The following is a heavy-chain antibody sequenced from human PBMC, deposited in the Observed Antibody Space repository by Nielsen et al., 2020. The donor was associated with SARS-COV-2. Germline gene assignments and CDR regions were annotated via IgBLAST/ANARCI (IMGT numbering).Heavy chain of an antibody. D-gene: IGHD3-10*01. CDR3: AHVLKFITMLRGVNNWFDP. Sequence: SGPTLVKPTQTLTLTCTFSGFSLNTVGVGVGWIRQPPGKALEWLALIYWNDDKRYSPSLKSRLTVTKATSRNQVVLTLTNMEPADTGTYYCAHVLKFITMLRGVNNWFDPWGQGTLVTVSS. CDR2: IYWNDDK. V-gene: IGHV2-5*01. CDR1: GFSLNTVGVG. J-gene: IGHJ5*02.